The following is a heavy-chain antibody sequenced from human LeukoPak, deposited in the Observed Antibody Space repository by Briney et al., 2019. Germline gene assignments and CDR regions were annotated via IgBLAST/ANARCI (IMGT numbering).Heavy chain of an antibody. CDR2: INPNSGGT. D-gene: IGHD3-9*01. CDR1: GYTFTGYY. V-gene: IGHV1-2*02. J-gene: IGHJ4*02. Sequence: GASVKVSCKASGYTFTGYYMHWVRQAPGQGLEWMGWINPNSGGTNYAQKFQGRVTMTRDTSISTAYMELSRLRSDDTAVYYCARPSPSKLRYFDWSRSGFDYWGQGTLVTVSS. CDR3: ARPSPSKLRYFDWSRSGFDY.